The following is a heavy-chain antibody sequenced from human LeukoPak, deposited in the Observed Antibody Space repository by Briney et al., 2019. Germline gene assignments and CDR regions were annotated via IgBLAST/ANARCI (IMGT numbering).Heavy chain of an antibody. D-gene: IGHD4-17*01. CDR1: GFIFSNYG. Sequence: GGSLRPSCAASGFIFSNYGMSWVRQAPGKGLEWVSCISSGSTYIYYADSVKGRFTISRDNAKNSLYLQMNSLRADDTAVYYCARDPVGTTVDYWGQGTLVTVSS. J-gene: IGHJ4*02. CDR3: ARDPVGTTVDY. CDR2: ISSGSTYI. V-gene: IGHV3-21*01.